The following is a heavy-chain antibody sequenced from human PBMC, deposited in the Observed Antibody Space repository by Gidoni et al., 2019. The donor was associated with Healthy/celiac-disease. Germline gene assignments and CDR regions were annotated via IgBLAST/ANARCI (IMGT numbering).Heavy chain of an antibody. CDR1: GFTFSGSA. D-gene: IGHD2-8*01. J-gene: IGHJ4*02. V-gene: IGHV3-73*02. CDR2: IRSKANSYAT. Sequence: EVQLVESGGGLVQPGGSLKLSCAASGFTFSGSAMHWVRHASGKGLEWVGRIRSKANSYATAYAASVKGRFTISRDDSKNTAYLQMNSLKTEDTAVYYCTSTNLIPYCTNGVCYTGGFDYWGQGTLVTVSS. CDR3: TSTNLIPYCTNGVCYTGGFDY.